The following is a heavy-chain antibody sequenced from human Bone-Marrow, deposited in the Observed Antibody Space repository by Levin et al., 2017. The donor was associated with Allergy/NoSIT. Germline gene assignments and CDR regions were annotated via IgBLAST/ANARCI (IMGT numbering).Heavy chain of an antibody. D-gene: IGHD1/OR15-1a*01. CDR3: ARDMNKAHYNYGLDV. CDR1: GFVFSTYA. CDR2: ISSRGTTM. V-gene: IGHV3-11*01. J-gene: IGHJ6*02. Sequence: SCAASGFVFSTYAMSWIRQAPGKGLEWVSYISSRGTTMYLADSVKGRFTISRDNAKNSLSLQMNSLRADDTAVYYCARDMNKAHYNYGLDVWGQGTTVTVSS.